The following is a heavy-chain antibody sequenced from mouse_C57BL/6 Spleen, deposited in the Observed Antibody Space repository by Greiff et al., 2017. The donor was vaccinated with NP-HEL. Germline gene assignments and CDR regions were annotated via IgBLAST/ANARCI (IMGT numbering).Heavy chain of an antibody. Sequence: EVKLQESGPGLVKPSQSLSLTCSVTGYSITSGYYWNWIRQFPGNKLEWMGYISYDGSNNYNPSLKNRISITRDTSKNQFFLKLNSVTTEDTATYYCARQGSYGSAWFAYWGQGTLVTVSA. J-gene: IGHJ3*01. CDR2: ISYDGSN. CDR1: GYSITSGYY. D-gene: IGHD1-1*02. V-gene: IGHV3-6*01. CDR3: ARQGSYGSAWFAY.